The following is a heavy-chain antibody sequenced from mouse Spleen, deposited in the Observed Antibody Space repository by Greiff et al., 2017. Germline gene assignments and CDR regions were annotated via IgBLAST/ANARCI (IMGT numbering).Heavy chain of an antibody. V-gene: IGHV5-9-3*01. J-gene: IGHJ4*01. D-gene: IGHD1-2*01. CDR1: GFTFSSYA. CDR3: ARPLLRARHAMDY. CDR2: ISSCGSYT. Sequence: EVQLVESGGGLVKPGGSLKLSCAASGFTFSSYAMSWVRQTPEKRLEWVATISSCGSYTYYPDSVKGRFTISRDNAKNTLYLQMSSLRSEDTAMYYCARPLLRARHAMDYWGQGTSVTVSS.